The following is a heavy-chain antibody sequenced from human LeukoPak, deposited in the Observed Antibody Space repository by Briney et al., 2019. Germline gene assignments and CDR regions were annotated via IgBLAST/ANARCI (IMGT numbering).Heavy chain of an antibody. D-gene: IGHD1-26*01. V-gene: IGHV1-8*01. J-gene: IGHJ5*02. CDR2: MNPNSGHT. CDR3: ARDNSVGDVAWWFDP. Sequence: ASVKVSCKASGYIFSNYDINWVRQATGQGLEWMGWMNPNSGHTGYAHKFQGRVTMTRDMSTTTDYMELSSLRSEDTAVYYCARDNSVGDVAWWFDPWGQGTLVTVSS. CDR1: GYIFSNYD.